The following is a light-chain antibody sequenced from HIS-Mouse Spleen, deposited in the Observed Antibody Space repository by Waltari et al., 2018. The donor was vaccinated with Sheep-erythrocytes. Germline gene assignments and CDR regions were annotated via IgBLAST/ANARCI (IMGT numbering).Light chain of an antibody. CDR2: AAS. V-gene: IGKV1-39*01. Sequence: DIQMTQSPSSLSASVGDRVHITCRERQSISSYLNWYQQKPGKAPKLLIYAASSLQSGVPSRFSGSGSETDFTLTISSLQPEDFATYYCQQSYSTPQFTFGPGTKVDIK. J-gene: IGKJ3*01. CDR3: QQSYSTPQFT. CDR1: QSISSY.